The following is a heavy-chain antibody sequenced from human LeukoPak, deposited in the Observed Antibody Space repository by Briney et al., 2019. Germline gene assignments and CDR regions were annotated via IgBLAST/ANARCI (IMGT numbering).Heavy chain of an antibody. CDR2: ISAYNGNT. CDR1: GYTFTSYG. D-gene: IGHD2-15*01. CDR3: ARGYCSGGSCYSGYYYYMDV. J-gene: IGHJ6*03. V-gene: IGHV1-18*01. Sequence: ASVKVSCKASGYTFTSYGISWVRQAPGQGLEWMGWISAYNGNTNYAQKLQGRVTMTTDTSTSTAYMELRSLRSDDTAVYYCARGYCSGGSCYSGYYYYMDVWGKGTTVTVSS.